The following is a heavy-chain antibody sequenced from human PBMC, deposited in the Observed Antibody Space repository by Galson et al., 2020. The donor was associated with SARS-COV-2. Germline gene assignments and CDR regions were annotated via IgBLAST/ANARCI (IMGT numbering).Heavy chain of an antibody. CDR2: MNPKSGNT. D-gene: IGHD3-9*01. CDR1: GYTFASYD. J-gene: IGHJ6*03. Sequence: ASVKVSCKASGYTFASYDINWVRQATGQGLEWMGWMNPKSGNTGYAQRFQGRVTITMDTSISTAYLELSSLRSEDTAVYYCARASKHYNLLTGYLKYYYYYMDVWGKGTTVTISS. V-gene: IGHV1-8*03. CDR3: ARASKHYNLLTGYLKYYYYYMDV.